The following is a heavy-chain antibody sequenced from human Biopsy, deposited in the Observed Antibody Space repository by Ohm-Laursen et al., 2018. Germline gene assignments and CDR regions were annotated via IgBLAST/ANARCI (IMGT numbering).Heavy chain of an antibody. Sequence: SETLSLTCAVYNVSFSSFYWSWIRQPPGKGLEWIGHIYYSVMTNYNPSLQSRVSISVDTSRNQVSLTLSSVTAADTAMYYCASVVLGPTNDAFGLWGQGTMVVVSS. CDR2: IYYSVMT. D-gene: IGHD3-22*01. CDR1: NVSFSSFY. CDR3: ASVVLGPTNDAFGL. V-gene: IGHV4-59*01. J-gene: IGHJ3*01.